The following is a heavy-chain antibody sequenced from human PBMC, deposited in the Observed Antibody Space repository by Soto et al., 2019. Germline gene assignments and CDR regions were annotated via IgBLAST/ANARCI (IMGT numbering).Heavy chain of an antibody. CDR1: GGSFANYY. Sequence: SETLSLTCAVYGGSFANYYWNWIRQPPGKGLEWIGYIKYSGTTHYSPSLKSRVNISFDKSKNQVFLNLRFVTGADTAVYFCARDVRDTGYSYWFDPWGQGILVTVSS. D-gene: IGHD3-9*01. CDR2: IKYSGTT. CDR3: ARDVRDTGYSYWFDP. J-gene: IGHJ5*02. V-gene: IGHV4-34*01.